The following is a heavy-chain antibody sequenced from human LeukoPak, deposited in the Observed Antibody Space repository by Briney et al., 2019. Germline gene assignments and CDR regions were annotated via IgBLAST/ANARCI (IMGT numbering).Heavy chain of an antibody. CDR1: GFTFNSYG. CDR3: AKDGRITMIVGVSGMDV. D-gene: IGHD3-22*01. CDR2: ISYDGSNK. V-gene: IGHV3-30*18. Sequence: GGSLRLSCAASGFTFNSYGMHWVRQAPGKGLEWVAVISYDGSNKYYADSVKGRFTISRDNSKNTLYLQMNSLRAEDTAVYYCAKDGRITMIVGVSGMDVWGQGTTVTVSS. J-gene: IGHJ6*02.